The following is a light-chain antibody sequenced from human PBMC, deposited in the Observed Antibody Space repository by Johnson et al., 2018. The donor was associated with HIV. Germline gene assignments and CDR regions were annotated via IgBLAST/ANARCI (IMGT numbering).Light chain of an antibody. CDR3: GTWDNSLGAHYV. J-gene: IGLJ1*01. Sequence: HSVLTQQPSVSAAPGQKVTISCSGSSSNIGNNYVSWYKQLPGTAPKLLIYENDNRPSGIPDRFSGSKSGTSAILDITGLQQGDEADYYCGTWDNSLGAHYVFGIGTKVTVL. CDR2: END. CDR1: SSNIGNNY. V-gene: IGLV1-51*02.